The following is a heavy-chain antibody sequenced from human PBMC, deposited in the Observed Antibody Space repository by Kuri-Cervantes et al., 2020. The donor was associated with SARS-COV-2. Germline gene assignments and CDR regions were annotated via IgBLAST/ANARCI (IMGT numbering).Heavy chain of an antibody. V-gene: IGHV4-34*01. CDR3: ARGSYDFWSGYHTGCWFDP. CDR1: GGSFSGYY. CDR2: INHSGST. J-gene: IGHJ5*02. D-gene: IGHD3-3*01. Sequence: SETLSLTCAVYGGSFSGYYWSWIRQPPGKGLEWIGEINHSGSTNYNPSLKSRVTISVDTSKNQFSLKLSSVTAADTAVYYCARGSYDFWSGYHTGCWFDPWGQGTLVTVSS.